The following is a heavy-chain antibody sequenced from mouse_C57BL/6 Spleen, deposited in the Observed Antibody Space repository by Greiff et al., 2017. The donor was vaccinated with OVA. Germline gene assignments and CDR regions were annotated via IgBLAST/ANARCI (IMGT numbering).Heavy chain of an antibody. CDR3: ARAGGYYFDY. CDR2: ISYDGSN. V-gene: IGHV3-6*01. CDR1: GYSITSGYY. J-gene: IGHJ2*01. Sequence: EVQLQQSGPGLVKPSQSLSLTCSVTGYSITSGYYWNWIRQFPGNKLEWMGSISYDGSNNYNPSLKNRISITRDTSKNQFFLKLNSVTTEDTATYYCARAGGYYFDYWGQGTTLTVSS.